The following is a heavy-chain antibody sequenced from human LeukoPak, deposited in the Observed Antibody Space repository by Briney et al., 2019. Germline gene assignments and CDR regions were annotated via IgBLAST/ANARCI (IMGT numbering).Heavy chain of an antibody. CDR3: AREPIAAAGLAKD. J-gene: IGHJ4*02. D-gene: IGHD6-13*01. CDR1: GYSISNNYY. CDR2: ISQSGST. Sequence: PSETLSLTCTVSGYSISNNYYWGWIRQPPGKGLEWIGSISQSGSTYYSPSLRGRVTISVDTSKNHFSLKLSSVTVADTALYYCAREPIAAAGLAKDWGQGILVTVSS. V-gene: IGHV4-38-2*02.